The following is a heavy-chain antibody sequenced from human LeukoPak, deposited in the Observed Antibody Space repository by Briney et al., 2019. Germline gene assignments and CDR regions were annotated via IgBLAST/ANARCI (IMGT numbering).Heavy chain of an antibody. J-gene: IGHJ4*02. Sequence: PGGSLRLSCAASGFTFNDYGMSWVRQVPGKGLEWVGRIKSKTDGGTTDYAAPVKGRFTISRDDSKNTLYLQMNSLKSEDTAVYYCTTEYGRRTVAGFYYFDYWGQGTLVTVSS. D-gene: IGHD6-19*01. V-gene: IGHV3-15*01. CDR2: IKSKTDGGTT. CDR3: TTEYGRRTVAGFYYFDY. CDR1: GFTFNDYG.